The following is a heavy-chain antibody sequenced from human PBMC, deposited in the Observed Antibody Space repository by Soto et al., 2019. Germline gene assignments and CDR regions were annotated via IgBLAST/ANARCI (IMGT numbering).Heavy chain of an antibody. CDR2: ISSSSSYI. CDR3: APSYSGSQFDP. J-gene: IGHJ5*02. Sequence: PGVSLRLSCSVSGFSFTSYGMHWVRQAPGKGLEWVSSISSSSSYIYYADSVKGRFTISRDNAKNSLYLQMNSLRAEDTAVYYCAPSYSGSQFDPWGQGTLVTVSS. CDR1: GFSFTSYG. D-gene: IGHD1-26*01. V-gene: IGHV3-21*01.